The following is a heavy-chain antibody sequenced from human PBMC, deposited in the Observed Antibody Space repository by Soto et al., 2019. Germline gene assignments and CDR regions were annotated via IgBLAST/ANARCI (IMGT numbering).Heavy chain of an antibody. Sequence: VQLVESGGGLVKPGGSLRLSCAASGFTFGDYYMSWIRKAPGKGLEWVSYISSSGSTIYYADSVKGRVTISRDNAKNALYLQMNSLRAEDTAVYYCAREGTYDILTGYKDAFDIWGQGTMVTVSS. J-gene: IGHJ3*02. CDR1: GFTFGDYY. D-gene: IGHD3-9*01. CDR3: AREGTYDILTGYKDAFDI. V-gene: IGHV3-11*01. CDR2: ISSSGSTI.